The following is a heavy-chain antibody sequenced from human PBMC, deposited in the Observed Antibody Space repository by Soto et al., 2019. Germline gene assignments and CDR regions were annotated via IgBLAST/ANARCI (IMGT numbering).Heavy chain of an antibody. CDR2: IYYSGST. CDR1: GGSISSGGYY. Sequence: QVQLQESGPGLVKPSQTLSLTCTVSGGSISSGGYYWSWIRQHPGKGLEWIGYIYYSGSTYSNPSLKSQITISVDTSKNHVSLKSSSVTAADTAVYYCTSSFGVAAAGPFDSGGRGTLVTVSP. CDR3: TSSFGVAAAGPFDS. D-gene: IGHD6-13*01. J-gene: IGHJ4*02. V-gene: IGHV4-31*01.